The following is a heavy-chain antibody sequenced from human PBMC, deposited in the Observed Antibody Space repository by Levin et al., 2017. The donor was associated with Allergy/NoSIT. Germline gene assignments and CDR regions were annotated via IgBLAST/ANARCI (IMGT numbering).Heavy chain of an antibody. CDR2: IYYSGST. CDR3: ARDDSGVEYFDY. Sequence: SETLSLTCTVSGGSISSGGYYWSWIRQHPGKGLEWIGYIYYSGSTYYNPSLKSRVTISVDTSKNQFSLKLSSVTAADTAVYYCARDDSGVEYFDYWGQGTLVTVSS. J-gene: IGHJ4*02. V-gene: IGHV4-31*03. CDR1: GGSISSGGYY. D-gene: IGHD5-12*01.